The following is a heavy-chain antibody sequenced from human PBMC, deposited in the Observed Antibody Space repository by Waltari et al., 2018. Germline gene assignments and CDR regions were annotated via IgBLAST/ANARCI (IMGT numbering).Heavy chain of an antibody. CDR1: GGSFSGYY. J-gene: IGHJ4*02. Sequence: QVQLQQWGAGLLKPSETLSLTCAVYGGSFSGYYWSWIRQPPGKGREWIGEINHSGSTNYNPSLKSRVTISVDTSKNQFSLKLSAVTAADTAVYYCAREGIAAAGKGYWGQGTLVTVSS. CDR2: INHSGST. V-gene: IGHV4-34*01. CDR3: AREGIAAAGKGY. D-gene: IGHD6-13*01.